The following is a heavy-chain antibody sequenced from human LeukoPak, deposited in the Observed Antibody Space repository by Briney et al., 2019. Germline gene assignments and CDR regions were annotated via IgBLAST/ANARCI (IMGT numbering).Heavy chain of an antibody. J-gene: IGHJ4*02. CDR2: INHSGST. CDR3: ARGFAGLTRYPPRY. CDR1: GGSFSGYY. D-gene: IGHD3-9*01. V-gene: IGHV4-34*01. Sequence: SETLSLTCAVYGGSFSGYYWSWIRQPPGQGLEWTGEINHSGSTNYNPSLKSRVTISVDTSKNQFSLKLSSVTAADTAVYYCARGFAGLTRYPPRYWGQGTLVTVSS.